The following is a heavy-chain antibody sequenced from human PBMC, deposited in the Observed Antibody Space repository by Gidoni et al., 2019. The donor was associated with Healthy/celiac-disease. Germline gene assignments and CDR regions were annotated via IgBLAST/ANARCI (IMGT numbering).Heavy chain of an antibody. CDR2: IYTSGST. Sequence: QAQLQESGPGLVKPSQTLSLTCTVSGGSISSGSYYWSWIRQPAGKGLEWIGRIYTSGSTNYNPSLKSRVTISVDTSKNQFSLKLSSVTAADTAVYYCARNPNAGDFWSGYNDAFDIWGQGTMVTVSS. J-gene: IGHJ3*02. D-gene: IGHD3-3*01. CDR3: ARNPNAGDFWSGYNDAFDI. V-gene: IGHV4-61*02. CDR1: GGSISSGSYY.